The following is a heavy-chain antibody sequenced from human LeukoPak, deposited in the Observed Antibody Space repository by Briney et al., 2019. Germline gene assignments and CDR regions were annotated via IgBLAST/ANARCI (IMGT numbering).Heavy chain of an antibody. CDR3: ARDVIVATFEFHAFDI. CDR2: ISSSSSYI. D-gene: IGHD5-12*01. CDR1: GFTFSSYS. Sequence: GGSLRLSCAASGFTFSSYSMNWVRQAPGKGLEWVSSISSSSSYIYYADSVKGRFTISRDNAKNSLYLQMNSLRAEDTAVYYCARDVIVATFEFHAFDIWGQGTMVTVSS. J-gene: IGHJ3*02. V-gene: IGHV3-21*01.